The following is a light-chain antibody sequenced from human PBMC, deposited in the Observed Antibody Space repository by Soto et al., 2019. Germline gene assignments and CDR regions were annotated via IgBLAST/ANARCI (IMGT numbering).Light chain of an antibody. CDR3: QQSYITPLT. CDR2: GAS. CDR1: QSITIY. V-gene: IGKV1-39*01. J-gene: IGKJ1*01. Sequence: DIQMTQSPSSLSASVGDRVSITCRASQSITIYVNWYQQKAGKAPKLLIYGASSLQSGVPSRFSGSGSGTDFTLTISSLQPEDFATYYCQQSYITPLTFGQGTKVEI.